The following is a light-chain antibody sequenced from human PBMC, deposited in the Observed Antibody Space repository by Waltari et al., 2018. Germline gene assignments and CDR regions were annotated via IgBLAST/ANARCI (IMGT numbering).Light chain of an antibody. V-gene: IGKV3-20*01. CDR2: DAT. Sequence: CMSSRRIIRWLVAWYQQKPRPAPRLLIYDATRGATGIPDRCRGSGARTVFSLTISRLEPEDIAVYYCQKCRRLPATFGQGTKVEIK. CDR3: QKCRRLPAT. J-gene: IGKJ1*01. CDR1: RRIIRWL.